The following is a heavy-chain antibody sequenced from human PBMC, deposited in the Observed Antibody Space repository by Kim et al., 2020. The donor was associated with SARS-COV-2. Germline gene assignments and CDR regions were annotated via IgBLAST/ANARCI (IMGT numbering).Heavy chain of an antibody. CDR3: AKDLRELERRQGLFDY. CDR2: ISYDGSNK. D-gene: IGHD1-1*01. Sequence: GGSLRLSCAASGFTFSSYGMHWVRQAPSKGLEWVAVISYDGSNKYYADSVKGRFTISRDNSKNTLYLQMNSLRAEDTAVYYCAKDLRELERRQGLFDYWGQGTLVTVSS. V-gene: IGHV3-30*18. CDR1: GFTFSSYG. J-gene: IGHJ4*02.